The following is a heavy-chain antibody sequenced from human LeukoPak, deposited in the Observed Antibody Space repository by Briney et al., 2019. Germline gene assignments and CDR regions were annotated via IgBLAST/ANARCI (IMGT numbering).Heavy chain of an antibody. CDR1: GFTFSSYA. V-gene: IGHV3-23*01. D-gene: IGHD6-19*01. CDR2: ISGSGGST. CDR3: AKDSSGRQPSTDFDY. Sequence: GGSLRLSCAASGFTFSSYAMSWVRQAPGKGLEWASAISGSGGSTYHADSVKGRFTISRDNSKNTLYLQMNSLRAEDTAVYYCAKDSSGRQPSTDFDYWGQGTLVTVSS. J-gene: IGHJ4*02.